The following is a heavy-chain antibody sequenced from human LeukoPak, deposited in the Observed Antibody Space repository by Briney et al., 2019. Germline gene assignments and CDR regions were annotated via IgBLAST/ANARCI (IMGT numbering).Heavy chain of an antibody. CDR1: GFTVSSDI. CDR2: VYSGDDGT. J-gene: IGHJ4*02. CDR3: TKRNSGGYYDY. V-gene: IGHV3-66*02. Sequence: GGSLRLPCAASGFTVSSDIMSWVRQVPGRGLEWVAVVYSGDDGTNYADSVRGRFTISRDDSKSTVFLQMNSLRVDDTAIYYCTKRNSGGYYDYWGQGTLVTVSS. D-gene: IGHD5-12*01.